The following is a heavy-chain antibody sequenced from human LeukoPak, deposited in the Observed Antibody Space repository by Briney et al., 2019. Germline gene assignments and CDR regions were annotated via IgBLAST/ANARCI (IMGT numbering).Heavy chain of an antibody. J-gene: IGHJ4*02. CDR1: GDSISRSSFH. CDR3: ARLVRGFSYGYVDF. CDR2: IYYSGST. Sequence: PSETLSLTCTVSGDSISRSSFHWGWIRQPPGKGLEWIGSIYYSGSTYYNLSLKSRVTISVDTSKSQFSLRLSSVTAADTALYYCARLVRGFSYGYVDFWGQGTLVTVSS. D-gene: IGHD5-18*01. V-gene: IGHV4-39*01.